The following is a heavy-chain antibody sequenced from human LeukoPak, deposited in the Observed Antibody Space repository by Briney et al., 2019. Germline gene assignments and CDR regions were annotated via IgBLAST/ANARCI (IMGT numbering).Heavy chain of an antibody. D-gene: IGHD3-9*01. V-gene: IGHV3-20*04. Sequence: PGGSLRLSCAASGFTFDDYGMSWVRQAPGKGLEWVSGINWNGGSTGYADSVKGRFTISRDNAKNSLYLQMNSLKTEDTAVYYCSRRPEILSGYNYYYMDVWGKGTTVTVSS. J-gene: IGHJ6*03. CDR1: GFTFDDYG. CDR2: INWNGGST. CDR3: SRRPEILSGYNYYYMDV.